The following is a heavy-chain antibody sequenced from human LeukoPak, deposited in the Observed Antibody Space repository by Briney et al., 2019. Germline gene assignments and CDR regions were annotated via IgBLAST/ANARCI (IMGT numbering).Heavy chain of an antibody. CDR1: GFTFSSYA. CDR2: ISGSGGST. CDR3: AGSYDFWSGYYSAFDI. D-gene: IGHD3-3*01. Sequence: PGGSLRLSCAASGFTFSSYAMSWVRQAPGKGLEWVSAISGSGGSTYYADSVKGRFTISRDNAKNSLYLQMNSLRAEDTAVYYCAGSYDFWSGYYSAFDIWGQGTMVTVSS. V-gene: IGHV3-23*01. J-gene: IGHJ3*02.